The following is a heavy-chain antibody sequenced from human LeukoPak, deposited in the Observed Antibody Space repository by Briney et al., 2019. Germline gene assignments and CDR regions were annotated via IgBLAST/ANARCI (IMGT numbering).Heavy chain of an antibody. CDR3: AIASATRIGWHEK. V-gene: IGHV3-23*01. J-gene: IGHJ4*02. CDR2: ISGSRLTT. D-gene: IGHD6-19*01. CDR1: GFTFGSYA. Sequence: GGSLRLSCAAAGFTFGSYAMSWVRQAPGKGLEWVSSISGSRLTTYYADSVKGRFTISRDNSKSTMYLQINSLRAEDTAVYYCAIASATRIGWHEKWGQGTLVTVSS.